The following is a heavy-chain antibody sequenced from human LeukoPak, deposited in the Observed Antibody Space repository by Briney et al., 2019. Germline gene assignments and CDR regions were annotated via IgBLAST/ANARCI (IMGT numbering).Heavy chain of an antibody. D-gene: IGHD2-2*01. CDR3: ARDHNAWQP. V-gene: IGHV3-48*03. CDR2: ISPSGSSI. CDR1: GFIFSSHE. Sequence: PGGSLRLSCVGSGFIFSSHEMNWVRQAPGKGLEWLSYISPSGSSIYYADSVKGRFTISRGNAKNSLYLQMNSLRAEDTAVYYCARDHNAWQPWGQGTLVTVSS. J-gene: IGHJ5*02.